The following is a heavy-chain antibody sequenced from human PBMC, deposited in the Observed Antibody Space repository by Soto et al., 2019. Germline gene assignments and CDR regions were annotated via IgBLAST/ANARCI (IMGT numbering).Heavy chain of an antibody. D-gene: IGHD3-10*01. J-gene: IGHJ5*01. CDR1: GYSFSDYG. V-gene: IGHV1-18*01. CDR3: ARDIFFGSGSYFDF. Sequence: QVHLVQSGGEVKKPGASVKVSCKTSGYSFSDYGITWVRQAPGQGLEWMGWISGYNGNTNYAQKFQGRVRTTTDTSTSTAYMELRSLRSDDTAVYFCARDIFFGSGSYFDFWGQGTLVTVSS. CDR2: ISGYNGNT.